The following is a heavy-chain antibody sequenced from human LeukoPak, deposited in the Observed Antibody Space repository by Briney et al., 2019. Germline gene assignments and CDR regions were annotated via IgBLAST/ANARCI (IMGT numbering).Heavy chain of an antibody. J-gene: IGHJ3*02. Sequence: PGGSLRLSCAASGFTFSSYGMHWVRQAPGKGLEWVAVIWYDGSNKYYADSVKGRFTISRDNSKNTLFLQMDSLRAEDTALYYCAKENMPFGSSAIKRGGGAFDIWGQGTRVTVSS. V-gene: IGHV3-33*06. CDR2: IWYDGSNK. CDR1: GFTFSSYG. D-gene: IGHD3-16*01. CDR3: AKENMPFGSSAIKRGGGAFDI.